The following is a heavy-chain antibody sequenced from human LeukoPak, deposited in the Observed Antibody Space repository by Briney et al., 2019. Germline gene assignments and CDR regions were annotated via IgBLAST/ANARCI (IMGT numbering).Heavy chain of an antibody. D-gene: IGHD4-11*01. J-gene: IGHJ4*02. CDR2: LYTSGST. Sequence: PSETLSLTCFVTGGSIICYYSSWIRQPAGKGLEWIGRLYTSGSTDYNPSLKSRVTMSVDTSKNQFSLKLRSVTAADTAVYYCARGTVTTLFDYWGQGTLVTVSS. CDR3: ARGTVTTLFDY. CDR1: GGSIICYY. V-gene: IGHV4-4*07.